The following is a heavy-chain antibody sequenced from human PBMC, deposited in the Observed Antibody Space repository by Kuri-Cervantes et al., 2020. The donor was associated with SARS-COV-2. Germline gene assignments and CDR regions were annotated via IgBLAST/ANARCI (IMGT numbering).Heavy chain of an antibody. D-gene: IGHD6-13*01. Sequence: ESLKISCTVSGGSISSYYWSWIRQPAGKGLEWIGRIYTSGSTNYNPSLKSRVTMSVDTSKNQFSLKLSSVTAADTAVYYCARAPQYSSRFDYWGQGTLVTVSS. CDR2: IYTSGST. CDR1: GGSISSYY. V-gene: IGHV4-4*07. CDR3: ARAPQYSSRFDY. J-gene: IGHJ4*02.